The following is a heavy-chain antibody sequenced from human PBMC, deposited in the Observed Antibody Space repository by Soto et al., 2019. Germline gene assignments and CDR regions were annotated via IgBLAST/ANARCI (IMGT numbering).Heavy chain of an antibody. V-gene: IGHV1-8*01. D-gene: IGHD3-16*01. J-gene: IGHJ4*02. Sequence: QVQLVQSGAEVQKPGASVKVSCKASGYTFTSFDINWVRQATGQGLEWMGWMSPNSGNTGCAQKFQGRVTMTRNTSISTAYMELSGLRSEDTAVYYCARLIIDYLDFDYWGQGTLVTVSS. CDR2: MSPNSGNT. CDR3: ARLIIDYLDFDY. CDR1: GYTFTSFD.